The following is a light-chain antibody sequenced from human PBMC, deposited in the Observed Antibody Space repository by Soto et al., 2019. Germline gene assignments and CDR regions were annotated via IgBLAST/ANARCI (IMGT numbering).Light chain of an antibody. CDR2: GAS. J-gene: IGKJ5*01. CDR1: QTVSGSY. Sequence: TVFTQSPGTLSLSPGERATLSCRASQTVSGSYVAWYQQKPGQTPRLLIYGASSRATGIPDRFSGSGSGTDFTLTISRLEPEDFAVYYCQQHGTSPITFGQGTRLEIK. CDR3: QQHGTSPIT. V-gene: IGKV3-20*01.